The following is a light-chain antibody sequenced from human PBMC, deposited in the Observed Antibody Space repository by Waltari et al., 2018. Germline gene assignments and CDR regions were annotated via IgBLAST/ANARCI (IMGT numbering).Light chain of an antibody. CDR2: DVS. V-gene: IGLV2-14*01. J-gene: IGLJ1*01. CDR3: SSYTSSSTLFYV. CDR1: SSDVGGYNY. Sequence: QSALTQPASVSGSPGQSITISCTGTSSDVGGYNYVSWYQQHPGKAPKLLIYDVSNRPSGVSNRCSGSKSGNTASLTISGLQAEDEAEYYCSSYTSSSTLFYVFGTGTKVTVL.